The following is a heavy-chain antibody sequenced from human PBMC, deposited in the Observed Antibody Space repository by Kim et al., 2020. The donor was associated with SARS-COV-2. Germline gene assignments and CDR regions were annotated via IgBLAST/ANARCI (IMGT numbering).Heavy chain of an antibody. Sequence: NYNPPPKSRGTMSVDTSKNQLSLKLSSVTAADTAVYYCARPSKGSRAFDIWGQGTMVTVSS. CDR3: ARPSKGSRAFDI. J-gene: IGHJ3*02. D-gene: IGHD2-15*01. V-gene: IGHV4-59*08.